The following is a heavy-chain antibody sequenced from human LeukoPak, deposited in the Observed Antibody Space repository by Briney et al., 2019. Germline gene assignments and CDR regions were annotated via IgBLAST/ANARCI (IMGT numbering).Heavy chain of an antibody. J-gene: IGHJ3*02. D-gene: IGHD2-2*01. CDR3: ARSGFDIVVVPAANPRYFDI. CDR2: IIPIFGTA. V-gene: IGHV1-69*06. Sequence: SVKVSCKASGGTFSSYAISWVRQAPGQGLEWMGGIIPIFGTANYAQKFQGRVTINADKSTSTAYMELSSLRSEDTAVYYCARSGFDIVVVPAANPRYFDIWGQGTMVTVSS. CDR1: GGTFSSYA.